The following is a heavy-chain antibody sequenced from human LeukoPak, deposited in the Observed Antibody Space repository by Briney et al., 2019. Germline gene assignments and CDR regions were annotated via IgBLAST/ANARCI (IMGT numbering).Heavy chain of an antibody. CDR3: ARDLVHCSSTSCYGNWFDP. V-gene: IGHV3-11*04. CDR1: GFTCSDYY. Sequence: GGSLRLSCAASGFTCSDYYMSWIRQAPGKGLEWVSYISSSGSTIYYADSVKGRFTISRDNAKNSLYLQMNSLRAEDTAVYSCARDLVHCSSTSCYGNWFDPWGQGTLVTVSS. CDR2: ISSSGSTI. J-gene: IGHJ5*02. D-gene: IGHD2-2*01.